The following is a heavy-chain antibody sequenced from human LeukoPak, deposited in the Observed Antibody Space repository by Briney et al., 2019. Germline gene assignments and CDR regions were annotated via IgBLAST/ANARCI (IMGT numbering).Heavy chain of an antibody. CDR2: INPNSGGT. CDR1: GYTFTGYY. V-gene: IGHV1-2*02. J-gene: IGHJ4*02. CDR3: ARDSAYDFWSGDPDY. D-gene: IGHD3-3*01. Sequence: GASVKVSCKASGYTFTGYYMHWVRQAPGQGLEWMGWINPNSGGTNYAQKFQGRVTMTRDTSISTAYMELSRLRSDNTAVYYCARDSAYDFWSGDPDYWGQGTLVTASS.